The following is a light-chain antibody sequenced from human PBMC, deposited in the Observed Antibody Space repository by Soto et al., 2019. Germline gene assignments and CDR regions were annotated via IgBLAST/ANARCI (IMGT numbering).Light chain of an antibody. V-gene: IGLV1-44*01. J-gene: IGLJ3*02. Sequence: QSVLTQPPSASGTPGQRVTISCSGSCSNIGSNTVNWYQQLPGTAPKLLIYSNNQRPSGVPDRFSGSKSGTSASLGISGLQSEDEDDYCCEAWDDSLNGWVFGGGTKVTVL. CDR2: SNN. CDR3: EAWDDSLNGWV. CDR1: CSNIGSNT.